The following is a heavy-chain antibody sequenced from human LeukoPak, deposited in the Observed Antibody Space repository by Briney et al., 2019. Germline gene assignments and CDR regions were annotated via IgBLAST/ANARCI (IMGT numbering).Heavy chain of an antibody. D-gene: IGHD3-10*01. CDR2: VIPTFGTA. V-gene: IGHV1-69*05. CDR3: ARDLTMVRGVHYYYYYMDV. CDR1: GGTFSSYA. Sequence: SVKVSCKASGGTFSSYAISWVRQAPGQGVEWVGRVIPTFGTANYAQKFQGSVTITTDESTSTAYMELSSLRSEDTAVYYCARDLTMVRGVHYYYYYMDVWGKGTTVTVSS. J-gene: IGHJ6*03.